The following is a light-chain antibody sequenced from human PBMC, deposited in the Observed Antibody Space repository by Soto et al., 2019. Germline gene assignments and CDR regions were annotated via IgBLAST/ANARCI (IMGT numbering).Light chain of an antibody. CDR2: GAY. J-gene: IGKJ4*01. CDR3: QQYNTWPPLT. V-gene: IGKV3-15*01. Sequence: DIVLTQSPDILSLSPGERATLSCRASQNINYNLAWYQQRPGQPPTLLIYGAYTRATGIPDRFSGGGSGTEFTLTISSLQSEDFAVYYCQQYNTWPPLTFGGGTTLKIK. CDR1: QNINYN.